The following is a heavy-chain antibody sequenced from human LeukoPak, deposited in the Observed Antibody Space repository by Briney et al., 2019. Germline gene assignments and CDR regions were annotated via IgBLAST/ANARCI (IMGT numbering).Heavy chain of an antibody. Sequence: SETLSLTCTVSGGSISSYYWSWIRQPAGKGLEWIGRIYTSGSTNYNPSLKSRVTMSVDTSKNQFSLKLSSVTAADTAVYYCARSPGQWLVHGKAFDIWGQGTMVTVSS. CDR3: ARSPGQWLVHGKAFDI. CDR2: IYTSGST. V-gene: IGHV4-4*07. J-gene: IGHJ3*02. D-gene: IGHD6-19*01. CDR1: GGSISSYY.